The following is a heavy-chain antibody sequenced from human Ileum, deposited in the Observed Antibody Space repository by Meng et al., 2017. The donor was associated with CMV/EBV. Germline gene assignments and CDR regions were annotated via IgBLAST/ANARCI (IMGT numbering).Heavy chain of an antibody. CDR3: VRQVVAASFDY. CDR1: GGSSTCGNYH. J-gene: IGHJ4*02. V-gene: IGHV4-30-4*08. CDR2: IYYSGSS. D-gene: IGHD2-15*01. Sequence: QVQLPESGPGPLIPSQTLFLICPVSGGSSTCGNYHWSRLRQPPARGLEWIDYIYYSGSSYYKPSLKSRVTISLATSKNQYSPNLRSVTATASAVYYCVRQVVAASFDYWRQGALVTVSS.